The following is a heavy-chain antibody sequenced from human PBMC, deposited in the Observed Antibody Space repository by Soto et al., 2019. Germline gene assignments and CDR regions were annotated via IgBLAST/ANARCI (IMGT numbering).Heavy chain of an antibody. V-gene: IGHV3-74*01. D-gene: IGHD2-15*01. CDR3: TSDTFGARDS. Sequence: VQLVESGGGLVQPGGSLRLSCAASGFAFSSEWMHWVRQAPGKGLVWVSRIDPYDTGITYADSVKGRFTISRDNAKNTLYLQMNRLRAADTAVYYCTSDTFGARDSWGQGTLVTVSS. CDR2: IDPYDTGI. J-gene: IGHJ4*02. CDR1: GFAFSSEW.